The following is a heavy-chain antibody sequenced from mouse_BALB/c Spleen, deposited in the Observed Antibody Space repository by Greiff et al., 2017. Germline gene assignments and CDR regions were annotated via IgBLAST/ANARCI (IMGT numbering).Heavy chain of an antibody. D-gene: IGHD2-4*01. V-gene: IGHV5-6-2*01. Sequence: EVKLVESGGGLVKLGGSLKLSCAASGFTFSSYYMSWVRQTPEKRLELVAAINSNGGSTYYPDTVKGRFTISRDNAKNTLYLQMSSLKSEDTALYYCARHGITTAGFDYWGQGTTLTVSS. J-gene: IGHJ2*01. CDR1: GFTFSSYY. CDR2: INSNGGST. CDR3: ARHGITTAGFDY.